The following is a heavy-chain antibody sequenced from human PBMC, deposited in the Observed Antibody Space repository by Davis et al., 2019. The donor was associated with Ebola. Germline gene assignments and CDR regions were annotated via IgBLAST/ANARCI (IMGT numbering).Heavy chain of an antibody. CDR1: GGSVSNYY. Sequence: SETLSLTCTVSGGSVSNYYWSWIRQPPGKGLEWIGYIYYRGSTNYNPSLKSRVTVSVDTSKNQFSLKLSSVTAADTAVYYCARLAAQYYYYYGMDVWGQGTTVTVSS. V-gene: IGHV4-59*02. CDR3: ARLAAQYYYYYGMDV. D-gene: IGHD6-25*01. J-gene: IGHJ6*02. CDR2: IYYRGST.